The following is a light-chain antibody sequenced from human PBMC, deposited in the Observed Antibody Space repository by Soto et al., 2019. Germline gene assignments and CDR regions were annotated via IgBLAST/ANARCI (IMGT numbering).Light chain of an antibody. J-gene: IGLJ2*01. Sequence: QSALTQPASVSGSPGQSITISGTGTSSDVGGYNHVSWYQQHPGKAPKLIIYEVTNRPSGVSDRFSGFKSGNTASLTISGLQAEDEADYYCSSYTSSSTLIFGGGTKLTVL. CDR3: SSYTSSSTLI. V-gene: IGLV2-14*01. CDR1: SSDVGGYNH. CDR2: EVT.